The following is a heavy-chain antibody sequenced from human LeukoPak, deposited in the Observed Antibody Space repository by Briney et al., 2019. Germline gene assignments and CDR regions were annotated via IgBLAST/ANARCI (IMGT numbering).Heavy chain of an antibody. CDR1: GYTFTSYG. J-gene: IGHJ6*02. D-gene: IGHD6-13*01. Sequence: ASVKVSCKASGYTFTSYGISWVRQAPGQGLEWMGWISACNGNTNYAQKLQGRVTMTTDTSTSTAYMELRSLRSDDTAVYYCARDTQGIAAAGDYYGMDVWGQGTTVTVSS. V-gene: IGHV1-18*01. CDR2: ISACNGNT. CDR3: ARDTQGIAAAGDYYGMDV.